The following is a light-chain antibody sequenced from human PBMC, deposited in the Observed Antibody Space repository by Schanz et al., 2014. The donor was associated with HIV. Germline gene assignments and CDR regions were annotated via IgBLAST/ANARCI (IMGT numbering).Light chain of an antibody. CDR3: QSYDDTKRAA. Sequence: QSVLTQPPSVSAAPGQTVTISCSGSRSNIGNNYVSWYQQFPGTAPKLLIYGNSNRPSGVPDRFSGSIETSSNSASLTISGLQTEDEADYYCQSYDDTKRAAFGTGTKLTVL. J-gene: IGLJ1*01. CDR1: RSNIGNNY. CDR2: GNS. V-gene: IGLV1-51*02.